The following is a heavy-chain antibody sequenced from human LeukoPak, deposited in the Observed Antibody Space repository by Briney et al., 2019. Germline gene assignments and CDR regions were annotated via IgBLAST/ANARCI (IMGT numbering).Heavy chain of an antibody. V-gene: IGHV1-2*02. D-gene: IGHD6-19*01. CDR3: ARDDSIEQWLVPFDY. Sequence: ASVKVSCKASGYTFTGYYMHWVRQAPGQGLEWMGWINPNSGGTSYAQKFQGRVTMTRDTSISTAYMELSRLRSDDTAVYYCARDDSIEQWLVPFDYWGQGTLVTVSS. CDR1: GYTFTGYY. J-gene: IGHJ4*02. CDR2: INPNSGGT.